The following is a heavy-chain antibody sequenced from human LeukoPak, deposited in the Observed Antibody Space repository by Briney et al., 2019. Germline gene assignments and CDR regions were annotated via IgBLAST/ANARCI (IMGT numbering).Heavy chain of an antibody. CDR1: GGTFSSYT. Sequence: SVKVSCKASGGTFSSYTISWVRQDPGQGLEWMGRIISILDIANYAQKFQGRVTITADKSTSTAYMELSSLRSEDTALYYCTKEVADFWSGSAQYWFDPLGQGTLVTVSS. CDR2: IISILDIA. CDR3: TKEVADFWSGSAQYWFDP. D-gene: IGHD3-3*01. J-gene: IGHJ5*02. V-gene: IGHV1-69*04.